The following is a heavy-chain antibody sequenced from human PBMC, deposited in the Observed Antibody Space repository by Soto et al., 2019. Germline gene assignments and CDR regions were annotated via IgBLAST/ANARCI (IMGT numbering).Heavy chain of an antibody. V-gene: IGHV1-69*02. CDR3: ARADGSGSFRYAFDI. CDR2: IIPILGIA. CDR1: GGTFSSYT. J-gene: IGHJ3*02. D-gene: IGHD3-10*01. Sequence: QVQLVQSGAEVKKPGSSVKVSCKASGGTFSSYTISWVRQAPGQGLEWMGRIIPILGIANYAQKFQGRVTITADKSTSTAYMELGSVRSEDTAVYYCARADGSGSFRYAFDIWGQGTMVTVSS.